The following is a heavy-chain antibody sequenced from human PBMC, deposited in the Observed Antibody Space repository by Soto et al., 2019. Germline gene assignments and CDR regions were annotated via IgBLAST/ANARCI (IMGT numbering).Heavy chain of an antibody. CDR3: AKDRTMIVYYFDY. V-gene: IGHV3-30-3*01. CDR1: GFTFSSYA. CDR2: ISYDGSNK. Sequence: GGSLRLSCAASGFTFSSYAMHWVRQAPGKGLEWVAVISYDGSNKYYADSVKGRFTISRDNSKNTLYLQMNSLRAEDTAVYYCAKDRTMIVYYFDYWGQGNLVTVSS. J-gene: IGHJ4*02. D-gene: IGHD3-22*01.